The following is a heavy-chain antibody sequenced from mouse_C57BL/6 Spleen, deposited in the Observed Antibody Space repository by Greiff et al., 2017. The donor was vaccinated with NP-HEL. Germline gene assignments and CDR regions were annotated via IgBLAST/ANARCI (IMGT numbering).Heavy chain of an antibody. CDR3: ARSRGYDYDPFAY. V-gene: IGHV1-53*01. D-gene: IGHD2-4*01. Sequence: VQLQQPGTELVKPGASVKLSCKASGYTFTSYWMHWVKQRPGQGLEWIGNINPSNGGTNYNEKFKSKATLTVDKSSSTAYMQLSSLTSEDSAVYYCARSRGYDYDPFAYWGQGTLVTVSA. J-gene: IGHJ3*01. CDR2: INPSNGGT. CDR1: GYTFTSYW.